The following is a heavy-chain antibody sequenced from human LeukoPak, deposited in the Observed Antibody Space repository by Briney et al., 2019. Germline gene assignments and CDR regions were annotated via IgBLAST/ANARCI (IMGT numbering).Heavy chain of an antibody. Sequence: SVKVSCKASGGTFSSYAISWVRQAPGQGLEWMGGIIPIFGTANYAQKFQGRVTITADKSTSTAYMELSSLRSEDTAVYYCARDLGVRAAAGSGYWGQGTLVTVSS. CDR1: GGTFSSYA. J-gene: IGHJ4*02. V-gene: IGHV1-69*06. CDR3: ARDLGVRAAAGSGY. CDR2: IIPIFGTA. D-gene: IGHD6-13*01.